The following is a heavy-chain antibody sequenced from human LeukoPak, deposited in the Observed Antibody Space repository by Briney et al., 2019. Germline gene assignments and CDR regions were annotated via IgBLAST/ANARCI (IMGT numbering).Heavy chain of an antibody. V-gene: IGHV3-53*05. CDR3: ARNWFDP. CDR1: GFTFSSYE. Sequence: PGGSLRLSCAASGFTFSSYEMNWVRQAPGKGLEWVSVIYSGGSTYYADSEKGRFTISRDKSKNTVYLQMNSLRFEDTAMYYCARNWFDPWGQGTLVTVSS. CDR2: IYSGGST. J-gene: IGHJ5*02.